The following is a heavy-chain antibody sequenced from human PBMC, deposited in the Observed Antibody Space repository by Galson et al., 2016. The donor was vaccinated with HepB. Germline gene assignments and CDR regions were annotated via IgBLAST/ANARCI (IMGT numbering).Heavy chain of an antibody. J-gene: IGHJ4*02. D-gene: IGHD3-10*01. CDR3: ATDIMVARPFAPTGSQY. Sequence: SVKVSCKVSGYIFTELSMQWVRQAPGKGLEWMGGFDPEDGQMIYAQKFQGRVTMTEDTSTDTVFMELSSLRSEDTAVYYCATDIMVARPFAPTGSQYWGPGTLVVVTS. CDR1: GYIFTELS. V-gene: IGHV1-24*01. CDR2: FDPEDGQM.